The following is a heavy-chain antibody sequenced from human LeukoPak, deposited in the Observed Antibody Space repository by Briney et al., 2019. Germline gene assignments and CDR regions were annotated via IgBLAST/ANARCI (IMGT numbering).Heavy chain of an antibody. D-gene: IGHD4-17*01. Sequence: PSETLSLTCAVSDDSFSSHYWTWIRQPPGKGLEWIGYISYIGSTNYNPSLKSRVTISIDTSKNQYSLKLSSVTAADTAVYYCARDLVTVTKGFDIWGQGTMVSVSS. J-gene: IGHJ3*02. CDR1: DDSFSSHY. CDR3: ARDLVTVTKGFDI. CDR2: ISYIGST. V-gene: IGHV4-59*11.